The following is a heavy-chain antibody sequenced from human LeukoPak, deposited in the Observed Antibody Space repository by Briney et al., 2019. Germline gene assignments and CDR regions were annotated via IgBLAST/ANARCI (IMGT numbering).Heavy chain of an antibody. CDR3: ANSATTYLDY. Sequence: GGSPRLSCAASGFTFSSYAMSWVRQAPGKGLGWVSAISGSGGSTYYADSVKSGFTLSPDNSKNTLCLQMYTARAEDTAVYYCANSATTYLDYWGQGTLVTVSS. J-gene: IGHJ4*02. V-gene: IGHV3-23*01. CDR1: GFTFSSYA. CDR2: ISGSGGST. D-gene: IGHD5-12*01.